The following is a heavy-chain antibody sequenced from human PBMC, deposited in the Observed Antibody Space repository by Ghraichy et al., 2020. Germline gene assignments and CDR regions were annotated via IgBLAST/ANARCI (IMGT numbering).Heavy chain of an antibody. CDR2: IKRDGSEK. CDR3: ARDHKSMGGLI. CDR1: GFTFSSYW. Sequence: GGSLRLSCAASGFTFSSYWMSWVRQAPGKGLEWVANIKRDGSEKYYVDSVKGRFTVSRDNAKNSLYLQMNSLRAVDTAVYYCARDHKSMGGLIWGQGTMVTVSS. V-gene: IGHV3-7*01. D-gene: IGHD2/OR15-2a*01. J-gene: IGHJ3*02.